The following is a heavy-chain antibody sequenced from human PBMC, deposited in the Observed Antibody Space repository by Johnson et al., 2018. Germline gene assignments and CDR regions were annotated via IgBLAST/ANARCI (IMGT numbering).Heavy chain of an antibody. D-gene: IGHD6-19*01. CDR1: GFTFSSYS. CDR2: ISSSSSYI. V-gene: IGHV3-21*04. Sequence: EVQLVESGGGLVKPGGSLRLSCAASGFTFSSYSMNWVRQAPGKGLEWVSSISSSSSYIYYADSVKGRFTISRDNAKNSLYLKMNSLRAEDTALYYCEKGGSSGWDYYYYGMDVWGQGTTVTVSS. CDR3: EKGGSSGWDYYYYGMDV. J-gene: IGHJ6*02.